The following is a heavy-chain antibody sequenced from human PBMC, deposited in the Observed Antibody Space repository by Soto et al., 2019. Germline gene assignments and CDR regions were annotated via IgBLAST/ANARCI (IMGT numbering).Heavy chain of an antibody. CDR2: ISSSSSTI. CDR1: GFTFSSYS. D-gene: IGHD2-15*01. J-gene: IGHJ4*02. CDR3: ARDLGGSAFGY. Sequence: GGSLRLSCAASGFTFSSYSMNWVRQAPGKGLEWVSYISSSSSTIYYADSVKGRFTISRDNAKNSLYLQMNSLRAEDTAVYYCARDLGGSAFGYWGQGTLVTVSS. V-gene: IGHV3-48*01.